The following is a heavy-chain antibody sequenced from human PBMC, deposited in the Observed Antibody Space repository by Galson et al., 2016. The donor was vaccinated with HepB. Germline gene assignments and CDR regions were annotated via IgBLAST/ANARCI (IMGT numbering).Heavy chain of an antibody. D-gene: IGHD5-18*01. CDR2: FDAEFDET. CDR1: GYTLSDVS. CDR3: VTEVDTTRAFDN. Sequence: SVKVSCKVSGYTLSDVSIRWVRQAPGKGLEWMGGFDAEFDETIYAQKFQGRVTMTEDTSTDTGYMELSSLRSEDTAVYYWVTEVDTTRAFDNWGQGTMVSVSS. J-gene: IGHJ3*02. V-gene: IGHV1-24*01.